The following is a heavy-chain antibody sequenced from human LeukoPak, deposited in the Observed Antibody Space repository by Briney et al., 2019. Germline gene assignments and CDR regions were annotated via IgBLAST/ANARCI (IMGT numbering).Heavy chain of an antibody. CDR1: GGSISSSSYY. V-gene: IGHV4-39*07. Sequence: PSETLSLTCTVSGGSISSSSYYWGWIRQPPGKGLEWIGSIYYSGSTYYNPSLKSRVTISVDTSKNQFSLKLSSVTAADTAVYYCARAKITMVRGAADAFDIWGQGTMVTVSS. CDR2: IYYSGST. J-gene: IGHJ3*02. CDR3: ARAKITMVRGAADAFDI. D-gene: IGHD3-10*01.